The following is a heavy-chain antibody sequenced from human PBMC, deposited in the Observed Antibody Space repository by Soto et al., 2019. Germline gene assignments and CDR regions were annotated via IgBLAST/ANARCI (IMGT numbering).Heavy chain of an antibody. CDR2: ISSSGSHI. D-gene: IGHD4-17*01. V-gene: IGHV3-21*01. J-gene: IGHJ4*02. CDR3: ASRPGDRGHTTVPPFDY. Sequence: EVQLVESGGCLVKPGGSLRLSCAASGFTFSSYSMNWVRQAPGKGLEWVSSISSSGSHIYYADSVKGRFTISRDNARNSLYLQMNSLRAEDTAVYYCASRPGDRGHTTVPPFDYWGQGTLVTVSS. CDR1: GFTFSSYS.